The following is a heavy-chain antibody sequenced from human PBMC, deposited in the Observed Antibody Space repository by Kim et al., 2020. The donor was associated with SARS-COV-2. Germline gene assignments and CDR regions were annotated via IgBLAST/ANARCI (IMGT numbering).Heavy chain of an antibody. J-gene: IGHJ5*02. D-gene: IGHD3-3*01. CDR2: INSDATST. V-gene: IGHV3-74*01. Sequence: GGSLRLSCAASGFTFSSYWMHWVRQAPGKGLVWVSRINSDATSTHYADSVRGRFTISRDNAKNTLFLQMNGLRAEDTAVYYCARDVPPFGVVTEDIWFATWGQGTLVTVSS. CDR1: GFTFSSYW. CDR3: ARDVPPFGVVTEDIWFAT.